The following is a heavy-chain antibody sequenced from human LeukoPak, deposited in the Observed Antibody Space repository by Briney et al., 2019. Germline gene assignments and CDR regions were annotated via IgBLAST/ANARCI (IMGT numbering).Heavy chain of an antibody. CDR1: GYTFTGYY. CDR2: INPTGTSS. CDR3: ARDNSLQDMAWWFDP. D-gene: IGHD5-24*01. Sequence: ASVRVSCKASGYTFTGYYMHCGRQAPGQGREGVGLINPTGTSSWSAQKFQGRVKLTRDMSTSTEYMELSSLRSEDTTVYYCARDNSLQDMAWWFDPWGQGTLVIVSS. V-gene: IGHV1-46*01. J-gene: IGHJ5*02.